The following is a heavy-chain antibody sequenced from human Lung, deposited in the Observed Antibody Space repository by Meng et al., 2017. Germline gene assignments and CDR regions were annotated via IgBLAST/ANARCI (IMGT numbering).Heavy chain of an antibody. Sequence: QGQLQQWGAGLLKPSATLSLTCAVYGGSFSGYYWSWIRQPPGKGLEWIGEINHSGSTNYNPSLKSRVTISVDTSKNQFSLKLSSVTAADTAVYYCARPKQANWYFDLWGRGTLVTVSS. CDR2: INHSGST. CDR1: GGSFSGYY. D-gene: IGHD1/OR15-1a*01. J-gene: IGHJ2*01. V-gene: IGHV4-34*01. CDR3: ARPKQANWYFDL.